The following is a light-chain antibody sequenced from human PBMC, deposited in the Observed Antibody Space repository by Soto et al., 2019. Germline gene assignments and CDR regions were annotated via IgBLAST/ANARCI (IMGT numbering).Light chain of an antibody. CDR1: QSVSSD. CDR2: GAS. J-gene: IGKJ1*01. V-gene: IGKV3-15*01. Sequence: EIVMTQSPVTLSVSPGERATLSCRASQSVSSDLAWYQQKRGQAPRLLIYGASTRAIGIPVRCSGSGSGTEFTLTISSLQSEDFAVYYCQQYNKWPRTFGQGTKVEI. CDR3: QQYNKWPRT.